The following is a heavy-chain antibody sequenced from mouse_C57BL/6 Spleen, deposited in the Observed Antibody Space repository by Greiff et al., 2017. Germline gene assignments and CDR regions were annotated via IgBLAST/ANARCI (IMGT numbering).Heavy chain of an antibody. CDR1: GFTFSSYA. D-gene: IGHD1-1*01. CDR2: ISDGGSYT. J-gene: IGHJ2*01. V-gene: IGHV5-4*01. CDR3: ARAHYYGSSYADYFDY. Sequence: DVQLVESGGGLVKPGGSLKLSCAASGFTFSSYAMSWVRQTPEKRLEWVATISDGGSYTYYPDNVKGRFTISRDNAKNNLYLQMSHLKSEDTAMYYCARAHYYGSSYADYFDYWGQGTTLTVSS.